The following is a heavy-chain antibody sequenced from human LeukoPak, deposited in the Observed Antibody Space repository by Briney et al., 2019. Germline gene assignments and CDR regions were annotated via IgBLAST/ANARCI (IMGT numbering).Heavy chain of an antibody. CDR3: ARGSSGWPYNWFDP. CDR2: INHNGNVN. J-gene: IGHJ5*02. V-gene: IGHV3-7*03. Sequence: GGSLRLSCAASGFTFSSYWMNWARQAPGKGLEWVASINHNGNVNYYVDSVKGRFTISRDNAKNSLYLQMNSLRAEDTAVYYCARGSSGWPYNWFDPWGQGTLVTVSS. CDR1: GFTFSSYW. D-gene: IGHD6-19*01.